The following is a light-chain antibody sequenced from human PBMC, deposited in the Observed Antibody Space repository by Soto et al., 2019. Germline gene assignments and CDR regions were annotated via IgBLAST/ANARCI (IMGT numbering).Light chain of an antibody. CDR3: QFFGSSRYT. Sequence: EIVLTQSTGILSLSPGERATLACRASQSISSNYLAWYQQKPGQAPRLLIYGTSSTATGIPDSFSGSGSGTDFTLTISRLEPEDFAVYYCQFFGSSRYTFGQGTKLEIK. CDR2: GTS. V-gene: IGKV3-20*01. CDR1: QSISSNY. J-gene: IGKJ2*01.